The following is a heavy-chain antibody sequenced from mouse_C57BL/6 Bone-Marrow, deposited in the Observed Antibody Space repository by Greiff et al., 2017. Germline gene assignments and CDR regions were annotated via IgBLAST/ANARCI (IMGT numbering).Heavy chain of an antibody. J-gene: IGHJ3*01. V-gene: IGHV5-6*02. CDR1: GFTFSSYG. Sequence: EVKLVESGGDLVKPGGSLQLSCAASGFTFSSYGMSWVRQTPDKRLVWVATISSGGSYTYYPDSVKGRFTLSRDNDQNTLYMQMSSLKSEDTAMYYCARRYYDGYYVWFAYWGQETLVTVSS. D-gene: IGHD2-3*01. CDR3: ARRYYDGYYVWFAY. CDR2: ISSGGSYT.